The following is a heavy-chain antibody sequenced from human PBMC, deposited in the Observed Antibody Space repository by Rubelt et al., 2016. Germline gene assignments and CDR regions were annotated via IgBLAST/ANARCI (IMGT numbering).Heavy chain of an antibody. CDR2: IYYSGST. D-gene: IGHD1-1*01. V-gene: IGHV4-39*01. CDR3: ARLRWNDFWFDP. J-gene: IGHJ5*02. CDR1: GGSISSSSYY. Sequence: QLQLQESGPGLVKPSETLSLTCTVSGGSISSSSYYWGWIRQPPGKGLEWIGSIYYSGSTYYNPSLKSRVTISVDASKNQFARKLGSVTAADTAVYYCARLRWNDFWFDPWGQGTLVTVSS.